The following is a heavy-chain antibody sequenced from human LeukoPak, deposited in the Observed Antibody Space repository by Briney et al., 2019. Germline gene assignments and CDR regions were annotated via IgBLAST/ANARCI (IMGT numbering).Heavy chain of an antibody. Sequence: ASVKVSCKASGGTXSRYAISWVRQAPGQGPEWMGGIIPIFGTTNYAQKFQGRVTITADESTSKAYMELSSLRSEDTAVYYCARIVGIASRGYFDYWGQGTLVTVSS. V-gene: IGHV1-69*13. CDR2: IIPIFGTT. J-gene: IGHJ4*02. CDR1: GGTXSRYA. D-gene: IGHD3-10*01. CDR3: ARIVGIASRGYFDY.